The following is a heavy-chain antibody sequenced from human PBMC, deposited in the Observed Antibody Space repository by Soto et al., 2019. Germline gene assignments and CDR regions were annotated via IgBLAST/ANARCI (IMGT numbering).Heavy chain of an antibody. CDR2: INHSGST. V-gene: IGHV4-34*01. D-gene: IGHD6-6*01. J-gene: IGHJ6*02. CDR1: GGSFSGYY. Sequence: ETLSLTCAVYGGSFSGYYWSWIRQPPGKGLEWIGEINHSGSTNYNPSLKSRVTISVDTSKNQFSLKLSSVTAADTAVYYCARGVLAAPTGYYYYGMDVWGQGTTVTVS. CDR3: ARGVLAAPTGYYYYGMDV.